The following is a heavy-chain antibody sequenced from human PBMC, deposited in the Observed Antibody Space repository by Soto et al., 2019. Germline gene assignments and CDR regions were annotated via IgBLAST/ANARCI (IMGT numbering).Heavy chain of an antibody. D-gene: IGHD3-10*01. Sequence: AASVKVSCKASGYTLTSYGISWVRQAPGQGLEWMGWISAYNGNTNYAQKLQGRVTMTTDTSTSTAYMELRSLRSDDTAVYYCASGLPGSITMVRGVINDYWGQGTLVTVSS. CDR1: GYTLTSYG. V-gene: IGHV1-18*01. CDR2: ISAYNGNT. J-gene: IGHJ4*02. CDR3: ASGLPGSITMVRGVINDY.